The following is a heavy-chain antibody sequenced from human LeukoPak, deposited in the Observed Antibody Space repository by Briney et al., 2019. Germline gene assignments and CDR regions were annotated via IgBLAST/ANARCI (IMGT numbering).Heavy chain of an antibody. CDR2: INPSGGST. J-gene: IGHJ4*02. CDR3: AKLAAAGTAHYYFDY. Sequence: ASVKVSCKASGYTFTSYHMHWVRQAPGQGLEIMGIINPSGGSTTYAQKFQGRVTMTRDTSTSTVYVELSRLRSEDTAVYYCAKLAAAGTAHYYFDYWGQGTLVTVSS. V-gene: IGHV1-46*01. D-gene: IGHD6-13*01. CDR1: GYTFTSYH.